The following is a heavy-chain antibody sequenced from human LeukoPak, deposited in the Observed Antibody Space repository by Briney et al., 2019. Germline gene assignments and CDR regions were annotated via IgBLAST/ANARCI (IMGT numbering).Heavy chain of an antibody. CDR3: ARSSRELGGYAPWELMPPFDY. Sequence: SETLSLTCTVSGGSISSSNYYWGWIRQPPGKGLEWIGSIYYSGSTYYNPSLKSRVTISVDTSKNQFSLKLSSVTAADTAVYYCARSSRELGGYAPWELMPPFDYWGQGTLVTVSS. J-gene: IGHJ4*02. D-gene: IGHD1-7*01. CDR1: GGSISSSNYY. CDR2: IYYSGST. V-gene: IGHV4-39*01.